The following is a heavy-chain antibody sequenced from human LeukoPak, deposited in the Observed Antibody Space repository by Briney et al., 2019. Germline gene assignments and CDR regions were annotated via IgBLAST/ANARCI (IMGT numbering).Heavy chain of an antibody. D-gene: IGHD3-3*01. Sequence: SETLSLTCTVSGGSINSYYWSWIRQPPGKGLEWIGYIYYSGSTNYNPSLKSRVTISVDTSKNQFSLKLSSVTAADTAVFYCARVASGYDVFDIWGQGTMVTVSS. CDR3: ARVASGYDVFDI. CDR2: IYYSGST. CDR1: GGSINSYY. J-gene: IGHJ3*02. V-gene: IGHV4-59*01.